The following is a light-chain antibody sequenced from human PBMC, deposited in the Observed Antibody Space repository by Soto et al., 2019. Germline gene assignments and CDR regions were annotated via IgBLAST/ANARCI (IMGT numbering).Light chain of an antibody. J-gene: IGKJ5*01. CDR1: QSISSW. Sequence: DIQMTQSPSTLSASVGDRVTITCRASQSISSWLAWYQQKPGKAPKLLIYDASSLESAVPSRFSGSGSGTEFTLTISSLQPDDFATYYCQQYNSPITFGQGTRLEIK. CDR3: QQYNSPIT. V-gene: IGKV1-5*01. CDR2: DAS.